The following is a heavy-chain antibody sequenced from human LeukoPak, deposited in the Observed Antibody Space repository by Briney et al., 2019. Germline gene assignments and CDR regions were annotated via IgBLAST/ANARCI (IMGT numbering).Heavy chain of an antibody. CDR3: AKVGTLQLVSAVAGVAVGDFDY. J-gene: IGHJ4*02. CDR1: GFTFSSYG. V-gene: IGHV3-30*18. D-gene: IGHD6-19*01. CDR2: ISYDGSNK. Sequence: GGSLRLSCAASGFTFSSYGMHWVRQAPGKGLEWVAVISYDGSNKYYADSVKGRFTISRDNSKNTLYLQMNSLRAEDTAVYYCAKVGTLQLVSAVAGVAVGDFDYWGQGTLVTVSS.